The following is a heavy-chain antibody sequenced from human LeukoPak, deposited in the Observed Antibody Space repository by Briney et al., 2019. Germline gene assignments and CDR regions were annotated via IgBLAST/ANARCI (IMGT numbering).Heavy chain of an antibody. CDR2: ISYDRRNK. V-gene: IGHV3-30*18. CDR1: GFTFSSYG. Sequence: GGSLRLSCAASGFTFSSYGMHWVRQAPGKGLEWVAVISYDRRNKYYADSVKGRFTISRDNSKNTLYLQMNGLRAEDTAVYYCAKDRWIYSGYESFDYWGQGTLVTVSS. CDR3: AKDRWIYSGYESFDY. D-gene: IGHD5-12*01. J-gene: IGHJ4*02.